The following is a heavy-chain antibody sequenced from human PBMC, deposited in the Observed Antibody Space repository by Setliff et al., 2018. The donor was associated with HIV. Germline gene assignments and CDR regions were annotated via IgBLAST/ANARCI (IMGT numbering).Heavy chain of an antibody. CDR1: GFSFIDYY. V-gene: IGHV3-11*04. CDR3: ERNLGVGAVGDDGQVKYYYYYMDV. D-gene: IGHD2-21*02. Sequence: GGSLRLSCVASGFSFIDYYMSWVRQDPGKGLRWVSYISGGGSIMYFADSGKCRFTISRDNAKNALYLQMSSLRAEDTAVYYCERNLGVGAVGDDGQVKYYYYYMDVWGKGTTVTVSS. CDR2: ISGGGSIM. J-gene: IGHJ6*03.